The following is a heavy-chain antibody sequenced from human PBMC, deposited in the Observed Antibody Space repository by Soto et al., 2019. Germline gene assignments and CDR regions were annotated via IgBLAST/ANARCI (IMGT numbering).Heavy chain of an antibody. CDR3: ARAFTAMGLFDY. CDR1: GGSINSGGYS. CDR2: LYYGGAT. J-gene: IGHJ4*02. D-gene: IGHD5-18*01. V-gene: IGHV4-30-2*01. Sequence: SETLSLTCAVSGGSINSGGYSWSWIRQPPGKGLEWIGYLYYGGATYTNPSLKSRVSISVDWSKNQFSLKLNSVTAADTAVYYCARAFTAMGLFDYWGPGTLVTVSS.